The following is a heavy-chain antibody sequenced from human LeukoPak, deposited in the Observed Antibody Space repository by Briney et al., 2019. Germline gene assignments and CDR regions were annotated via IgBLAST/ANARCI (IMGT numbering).Heavy chain of an antibody. D-gene: IGHD2-2*01. J-gene: IGHJ4*02. Sequence: GASVKVSCKASGYTFTGYHMHWVRRAPGQGLEWMGRINPNSGDTNYVQKFQGRVTMTRDTSISTAYMELSRLRSDDTAVYYCARDYCSSTSCLFDYWGQGTLVTVSS. V-gene: IGHV1-2*06. CDR2: INPNSGDT. CDR3: ARDYCSSTSCLFDY. CDR1: GYTFTGYH.